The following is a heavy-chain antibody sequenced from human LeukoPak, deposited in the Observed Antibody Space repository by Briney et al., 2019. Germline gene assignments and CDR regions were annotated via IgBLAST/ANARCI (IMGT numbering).Heavy chain of an antibody. CDR3: ARTTVSVPFDY. Sequence: PGGSLRLSCAASGFTFSSYSMSWVRQAPGRGLEWVSAITDSGGNTYYADSVKGRFTISRDNSKNTVHLQMNSLRLEDTALYYCARTTVSVPFDYWGQGTLVSVSS. J-gene: IGHJ4*02. CDR2: ITDSGGNT. D-gene: IGHD4-17*01. V-gene: IGHV3-23*01. CDR1: GFTFSSYS.